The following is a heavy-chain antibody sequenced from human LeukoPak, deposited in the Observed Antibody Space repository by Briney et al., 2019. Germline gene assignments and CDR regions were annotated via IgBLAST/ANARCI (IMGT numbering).Heavy chain of an antibody. CDR1: GFTFDDYA. V-gene: IGHV3-9*01. J-gene: IGHJ4*02. D-gene: IGHD6-13*01. Sequence: GGSLRLSSAASGFTFDDYAMHWVRQAPGKGLEWVSGISWNSGSIGYADSVKGRFTISRDNAKNPLYLQMNSLRAEDTALYYCAKDLIAAAGWQFDYWGQGTLVTVSS. CDR2: ISWNSGSI. CDR3: AKDLIAAAGWQFDY.